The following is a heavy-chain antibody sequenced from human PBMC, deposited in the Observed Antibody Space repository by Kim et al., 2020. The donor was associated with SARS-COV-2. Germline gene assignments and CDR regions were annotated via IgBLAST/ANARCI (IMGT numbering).Heavy chain of an antibody. J-gene: IGHJ6*02. CDR2: IYYSGST. V-gene: IGHV4-59*01. CDR3: ARDVGSLVVPAATQGAEVKYYGMDV. CDR1: GGSISSYY. Sequence: SETLSLTCTASGGSISSYYWSWIRQPPGKGLEWIGYIYYSGSTNYNPSLKSRVTISVDTSKNQFSLKLSSVTAADTAVYYCARDVGSLVVPAATQGAEVKYYGMDVWGQGTTVTVSS. D-gene: IGHD2-2*01.